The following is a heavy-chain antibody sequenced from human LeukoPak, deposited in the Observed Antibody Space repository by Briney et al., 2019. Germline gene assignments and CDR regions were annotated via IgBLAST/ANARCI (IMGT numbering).Heavy chain of an antibody. D-gene: IGHD3-10*01. V-gene: IGHV1-18*01. CDR1: GYSFTSYG. J-gene: IGHJ4*02. Sequence: GASVKVSCKASGYSFTSYGISWVRQAPGQGLEWMGWISGYKGNTNYAQKLQGRVTMTTDTSTSTAYMELRSLRSDDTAVYYCARDRGYPGDYWGQGTLVTVSS. CDR2: ISGYKGNT. CDR3: ARDRGYPGDY.